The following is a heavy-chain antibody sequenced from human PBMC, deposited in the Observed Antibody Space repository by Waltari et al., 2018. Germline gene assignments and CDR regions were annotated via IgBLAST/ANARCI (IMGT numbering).Heavy chain of an antibody. Sequence: QVQLVQSGAEVKQPGSSVKVSCKASGGTFSSYAISWVRPAPGQGLEWMGGIIPSFGTANYAQKFQGRVTITADESTSTAYMELSSLRSEDTAVYYCARGIAARPGRRVFDPWGQGTLVTVSS. D-gene: IGHD6-6*01. CDR3: ARGIAARPGRRVFDP. CDR1: GGTFSSYA. CDR2: IIPSFGTA. V-gene: IGHV1-69*01. J-gene: IGHJ5*02.